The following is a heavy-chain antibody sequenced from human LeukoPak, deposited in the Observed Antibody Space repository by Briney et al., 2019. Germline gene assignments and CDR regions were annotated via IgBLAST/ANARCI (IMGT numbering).Heavy chain of an antibody. V-gene: IGHV2-5*02. Sequence: SGPTLVKPTQTLTLTCTFSGFSLSTSGVGVGWIRQPPGKALEWLALIYWDDDKRYSQSLKSRLTITKDTSKNQVVLTMTNMDPVDTATYYCAHRRDNWNLDWFDPWGQGTLVTVSS. J-gene: IGHJ5*02. CDR1: GFSLSTSGVG. D-gene: IGHD1-20*01. CDR3: AHRRDNWNLDWFDP. CDR2: IYWDDDK.